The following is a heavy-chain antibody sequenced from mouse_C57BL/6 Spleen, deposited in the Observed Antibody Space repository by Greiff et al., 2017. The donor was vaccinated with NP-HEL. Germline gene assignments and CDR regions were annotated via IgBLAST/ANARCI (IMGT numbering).Heavy chain of an antibody. Sequence: VQLQESGAELARPGASVKLSCKASGYTFTSYGISWVKQRTGQGLEWIGEIYPRSGNTYYNEKFKGKATLTADKSSSTAYMELRSLTSEDSAVYFCARCYYGSSLDYWGQGTTLTVSS. V-gene: IGHV1-81*01. J-gene: IGHJ2*01. CDR3: ARCYYGSSLDY. D-gene: IGHD1-1*01. CDR2: IYPRSGNT. CDR1: GYTFTSYG.